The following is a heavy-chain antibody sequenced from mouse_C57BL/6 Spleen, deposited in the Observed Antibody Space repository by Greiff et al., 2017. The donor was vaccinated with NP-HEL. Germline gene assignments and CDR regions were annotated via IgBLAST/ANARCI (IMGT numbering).Heavy chain of an antibody. V-gene: IGHV6-3*01. D-gene: IGHD1-1*01. CDR1: GFTFSNYW. CDR2: IRLKSDNYAT. J-gene: IGHJ4*01. CDR3: TGGGSSPYYAMDY. Sequence: EVQLVESGGGLVQPGGSMKLSCVASGFTFSNYWMNWVRQSPEKGLEWVAQIRLKSDNYATHYAESVKGRFTISRDDSKSSVYLQMNNLRAEDTGIYYCTGGGSSPYYAMDYWGQGTSVTVSS.